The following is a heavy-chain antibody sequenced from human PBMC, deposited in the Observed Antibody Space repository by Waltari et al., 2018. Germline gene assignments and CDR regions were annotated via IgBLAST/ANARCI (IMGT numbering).Heavy chain of an antibody. J-gene: IGHJ4*02. CDR3: ARDFHAYYDSSGYSYPCY. CDR1: GGTFSSYA. Sequence: QVQLVQSGAEVKKPGSSVKVSCKASGGTFSSYAISWVRQAPGQGLEWMGGIIPIFGTANYAQKFQGRVTITADKATSTAYMELSSLRSEDTAVYYCARDFHAYYDSSGYSYPCYWGQGTLVTVSS. D-gene: IGHD3-22*01. CDR2: IIPIFGTA. V-gene: IGHV1-69*14.